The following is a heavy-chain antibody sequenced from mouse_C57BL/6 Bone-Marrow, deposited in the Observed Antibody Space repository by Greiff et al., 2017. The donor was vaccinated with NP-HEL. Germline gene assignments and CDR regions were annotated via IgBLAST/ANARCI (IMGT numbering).Heavy chain of an antibody. CDR1: GYTFTSYW. J-gene: IGHJ2*01. Sequence: VQLQQPGAELVKPGASVKMSKASGYTFTSYWITWVKQRPGQGLEWIGDIYPGSGSTNYNEKFKSKATLTVDTSSSTAYMQLSSLTSEDSAVYYCARWDYGNPFDYWGQGTTLTVSS. V-gene: IGHV1-55*01. CDR2: IYPGSGST. D-gene: IGHD2-1*01. CDR3: ARWDYGNPFDY.